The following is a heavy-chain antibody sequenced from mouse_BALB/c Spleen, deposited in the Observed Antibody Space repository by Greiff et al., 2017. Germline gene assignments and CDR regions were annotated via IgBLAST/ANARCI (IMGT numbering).Heavy chain of an antibody. V-gene: IGHV5-6-5*01. CDR2: ISSGGST. Sequence: EVQGVESGGGLVKPGGSLKLSCAASGFTFSSYAMSWVRQTPEKRLEWVASISSGGSTYYPDSVKGRFTISRDNARNILYLQMSSLRSEDTAMYYCARGRAYGNYDDLFAYWGQGTLVTVSA. CDR3: ARGRAYGNYDDLFAY. CDR1: GFTFSSYA. D-gene: IGHD2-10*02. J-gene: IGHJ3*01.